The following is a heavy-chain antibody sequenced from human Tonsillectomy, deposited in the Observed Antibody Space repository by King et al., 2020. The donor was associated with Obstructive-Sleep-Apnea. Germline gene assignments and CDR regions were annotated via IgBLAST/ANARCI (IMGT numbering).Heavy chain of an antibody. Sequence: VQLVESGGGLVPPGGSLRLSCAASGFTFSTYWMTWVRQVPGKGLEWVGNIKGDGGDKHNADSVKGRFTISRDNAKKTLYLQMNSLRAEDTAVYYCARDFNYCSGIYCYDVLDIWGRGTVVTVSS. D-gene: IGHD3-10*02. J-gene: IGHJ3*02. CDR3: ARDFNYCSGIYCYDVLDI. V-gene: IGHV3-7*01. CDR1: GFTFSTYW. CDR2: IKGDGGDK.